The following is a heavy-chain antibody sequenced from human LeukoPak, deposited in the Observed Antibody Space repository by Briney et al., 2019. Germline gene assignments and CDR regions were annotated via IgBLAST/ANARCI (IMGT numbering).Heavy chain of an antibody. V-gene: IGHV3-21*01. J-gene: IGHJ4*02. CDR3: ARVFYGDYVDY. CDR2: ISSSSSYI. CDR1: GFTFSSYS. Sequence: GGSLRLSCAASGFTFSSYSMNWVRQAPGKGLEWVSPISSSSSYIYYADSVKGRFTISRDNSKNTLYLQMNSLRAEDTAVYYCARVFYGDYVDYWGQGTLVTVSS. D-gene: IGHD4-17*01.